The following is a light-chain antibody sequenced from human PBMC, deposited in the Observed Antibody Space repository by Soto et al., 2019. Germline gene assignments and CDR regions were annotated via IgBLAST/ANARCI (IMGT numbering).Light chain of an antibody. CDR3: SSYTSSSTEV. V-gene: IGLV2-14*01. CDR1: SSDVGGYNY. CDR2: EVS. Sequence: QSVLTQPASVSGSPGQSITISCTGTSSDVGGYNYVSWYQQHPGKAPKLMIYEVSNRPSGVSNRFSGSKSGNTASLTISGLQAEDEADYYCSSYTSSSTEVLGTGTKVTVL. J-gene: IGLJ1*01.